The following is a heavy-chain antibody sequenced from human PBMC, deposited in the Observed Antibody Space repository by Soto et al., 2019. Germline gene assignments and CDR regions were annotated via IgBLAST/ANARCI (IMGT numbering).Heavy chain of an antibody. Sequence: SETLSLTCTVSGDSINTNYWSWIRQPPGKGLEWIGSSSFSGSTNYNPSLKSRVTISLDTSRNQFSLKLTSVTAADTALYYCARDGGVVVITSGAFDIWGQGTMVTVSS. CDR3: ARDGGVVVITSGAFDI. D-gene: IGHD3-22*01. CDR1: GDSINTNY. J-gene: IGHJ3*02. V-gene: IGHV4-59*01. CDR2: SSFSGST.